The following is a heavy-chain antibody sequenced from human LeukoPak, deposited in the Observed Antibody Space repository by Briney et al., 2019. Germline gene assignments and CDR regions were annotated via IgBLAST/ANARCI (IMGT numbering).Heavy chain of an antibody. CDR3: ARDDRGATKIGGIDY. CDR1: GFTFSSYA. V-gene: IGHV3-30*04. D-gene: IGHD1-26*01. J-gene: IGHJ4*02. CDR2: ISYDGSNK. Sequence: GGSLRLSCAASGFTFSSYAMHWVRQAPGKGLEWVAVISYDGSNKYYADSVKGRFTISRDNSKNTLYLQMNSLRAEDTAVYYCARDDRGATKIGGIDYWGQGTLVTVSS.